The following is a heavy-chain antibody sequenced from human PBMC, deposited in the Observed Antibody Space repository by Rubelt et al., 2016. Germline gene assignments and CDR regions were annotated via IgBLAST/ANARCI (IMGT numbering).Heavy chain of an antibody. D-gene: IGHD6-19*01. V-gene: IGHV1-18*01. Sequence: QVQLVQSGAEVKKPGASVKVSCKASGYTFTSYGISWVRQAPGQGLEWMGWISAYNGNTKYSQKFQGRVTITRDTSASTAYMELSSLRSEDTAVYYCASRGIAVAGTAHYWGQGTLVTVSS. J-gene: IGHJ4*02. CDR3: ASRGIAVAGTAHY. CDR1: GYTFTSYG. CDR2: ISAYNGNT.